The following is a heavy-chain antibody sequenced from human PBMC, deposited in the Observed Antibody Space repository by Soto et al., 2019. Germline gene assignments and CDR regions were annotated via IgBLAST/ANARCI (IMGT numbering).Heavy chain of an antibody. CDR3: AKDWLAVRGEPPTD. V-gene: IGHV3-23*01. D-gene: IGHD3-10*01. Sequence: AGGSLRLSCAASGFTISSYAMSWVRQAPGKGLEWVSAISGSGGSTYYADSVKGRFTISRDNSKNMLYLQVNSLRAEDTAVYYCAKDWLAVRGEPPTDWGQGTLVTVSS. J-gene: IGHJ4*02. CDR1: GFTISSYA. CDR2: ISGSGGST.